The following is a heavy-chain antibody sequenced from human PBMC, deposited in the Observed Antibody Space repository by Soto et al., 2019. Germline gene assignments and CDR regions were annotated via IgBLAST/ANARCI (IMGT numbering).Heavy chain of an antibody. CDR2: IYYSGST. CDR1: GGSISSYY. CDR3: ARDPGGRGGYYGMEV. J-gene: IGHJ6*02. D-gene: IGHD3-10*01. V-gene: IGHV4-59*01. Sequence: SETLSLTCTVSGGSISSYYWSWIRQPPGKGLEWIGYIYYSGSTNYNPSLKSRVTISVDTSKNQFSLKLSSVTAADTAVYYCARDPGGRGGYYGMEVWGQGTTVTVSS.